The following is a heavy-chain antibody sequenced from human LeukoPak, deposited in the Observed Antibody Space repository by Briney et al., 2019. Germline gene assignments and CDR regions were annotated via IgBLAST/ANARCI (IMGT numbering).Heavy chain of an antibody. D-gene: IGHD1-26*01. CDR2: ISASGGST. J-gene: IGHJ4*02. CDR1: RFSFSAYD. Sequence: GGSLRLSCAASRFSFSAYDMSWVRQALGKGLEWVSAISASGGSTYTADSVKGRFTISRDNSKNTLYLEVNSLRADDTAVYYCAKDASSGTYYDYWGWGTLVTVSS. V-gene: IGHV3-23*01. CDR3: AKDASSGTYYDY.